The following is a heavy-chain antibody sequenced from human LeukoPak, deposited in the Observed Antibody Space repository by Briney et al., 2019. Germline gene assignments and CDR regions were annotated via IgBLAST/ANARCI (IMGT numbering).Heavy chain of an antibody. CDR3: AREPYYYDSSGHDY. CDR2: IKQDGSDK. Sequence: GGSLRLSCAASGFTFSSYWMTWVRQAPGKGLEWVANIKQDGSDKYYVDSVKGRYSISRDNAKNSLYLQMNSLRAEDTAVYYCAREPYYYDSSGHDYWGQGTLVTVSS. V-gene: IGHV3-7*01. D-gene: IGHD3-22*01. J-gene: IGHJ4*02. CDR1: GFTFSSYW.